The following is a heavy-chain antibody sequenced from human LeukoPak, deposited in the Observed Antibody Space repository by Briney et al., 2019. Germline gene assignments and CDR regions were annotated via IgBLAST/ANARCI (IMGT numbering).Heavy chain of an antibody. CDR2: ISSNGGST. V-gene: IGHV3-64D*06. Sequence: GGSLRLSCSASGFTFSSYAMHWVRQGPGKGLEYVSAISSNGGSTYYADSVKGRFTISRDNSKNTLYLQMSSLRAEDTAVYYCVNLGSGSYRGINDAFDIWGQGTMVTVSS. CDR1: GFTFSSYA. J-gene: IGHJ3*02. D-gene: IGHD3-10*01. CDR3: VNLGSGSYRGINDAFDI.